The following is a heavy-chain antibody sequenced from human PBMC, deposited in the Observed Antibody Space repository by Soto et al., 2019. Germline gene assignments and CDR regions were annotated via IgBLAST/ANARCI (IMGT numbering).Heavy chain of an antibody. Sequence: GGSLRRSCAASGFTFSGSAMHWVRQASGKGLGWVGRIRSKANSYATAYAASVKGRFNISRDESKNTAYLKMKSLKTEDKAVYYCTRLQDIVVVPAATYYYYYGMDVWGQGTTVTVSS. CDR1: GFTFSGSA. V-gene: IGHV3-73*01. J-gene: IGHJ6*02. CDR2: IRSKANSYAT. CDR3: TRLQDIVVVPAATYYYYYGMDV. D-gene: IGHD2-2*01.